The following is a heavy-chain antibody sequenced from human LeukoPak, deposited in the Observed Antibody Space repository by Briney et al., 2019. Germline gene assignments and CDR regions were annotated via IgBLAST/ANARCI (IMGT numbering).Heavy chain of an antibody. CDR1: GFTFSSYA. V-gene: IGHV3-23*01. D-gene: IGHD3-9*01. CDR2: ISGSGGST. J-gene: IGHJ4*02. CDR3: ASSHVLRYFDWLLPFDY. Sequence: PGGSLRLSCAASGFTFSSYAMSWVRQAPGKGLEWVSDISGSGGSTYYADSVKGRFTISRDNSKNTLYLQMNSLRAEDTAVYYCASSHVLRYFDWLLPFDYWGQGTLVTVSS.